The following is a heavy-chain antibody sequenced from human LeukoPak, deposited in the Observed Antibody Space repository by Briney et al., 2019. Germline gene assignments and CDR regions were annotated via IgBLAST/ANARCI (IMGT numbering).Heavy chain of an antibody. CDR1: GFTFSSYS. D-gene: IGHD3-3*01. CDR3: ASYYDFWSGYRRHHDY. J-gene: IGHJ4*02. V-gene: IGHV3-48*01. Sequence: GGSLRLSCAASGFTFSSYSMNWVRQAPGKGLEWVSYISSSSSTIYYADSVKGRFTISRDNAKNSLYLQMSSLRAEDTAVYYCASYYDFWSGYRRHHDYWGQGTLVTVSS. CDR2: ISSSSSTI.